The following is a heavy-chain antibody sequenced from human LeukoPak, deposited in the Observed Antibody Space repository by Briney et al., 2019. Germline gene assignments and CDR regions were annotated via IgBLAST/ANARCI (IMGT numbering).Heavy chain of an antibody. CDR2: ISGSGNTI. V-gene: IGHV3-48*03. J-gene: IGHJ5*02. D-gene: IGHD5-24*01. CDR3: ARAPLVLQYRWWFDP. Sequence: GSLRLSCAASGFTFSRYEMNWVRQAPGKGLEWISYISGSGNTIYYADSVKGRFTISRDNAKNSLYLQMNMLRAEDTAVYHCARAPLVLQYRWWFDPWGQGTLVTVSS. CDR1: GFTFSRYE.